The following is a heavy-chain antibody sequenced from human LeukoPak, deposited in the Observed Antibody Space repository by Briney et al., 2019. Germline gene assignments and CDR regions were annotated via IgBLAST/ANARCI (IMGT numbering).Heavy chain of an antibody. CDR2: INHSGST. CDR3: ARVTDWNDFDY. CDR1: GGSFSGYY. J-gene: IGHJ4*02. D-gene: IGHD1-1*01. V-gene: IGHV4-34*01. Sequence: SETLSLTCAVYGGSFSGYYWSWIRQPPGKGLEWIGEINHSGSTNYRPSLKSRVTISVDTSKNQFSLKLTSVTAADTAMYYCARVTDWNDFDYWGQGTLVTVSS.